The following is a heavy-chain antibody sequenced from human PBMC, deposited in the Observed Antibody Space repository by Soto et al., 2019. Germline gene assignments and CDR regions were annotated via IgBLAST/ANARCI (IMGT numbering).Heavy chain of an antibody. CDR3: ARFRGGYEYYFDY. V-gene: IGHV4-31*03. J-gene: IGHJ4*02. CDR2: IYYSGST. CDR1: GGSISSGGYY. Sequence: SETLSLTCTVSGGSISSGGYYWSWIRQHPGKGLEWIGYIYYSGSTYYNPSLKSRVTISVDTSKNQFSLKLSSVTAADTAVYYCARFRGGYEYYFDYWGQGTLVTVSS. D-gene: IGHD5-12*01.